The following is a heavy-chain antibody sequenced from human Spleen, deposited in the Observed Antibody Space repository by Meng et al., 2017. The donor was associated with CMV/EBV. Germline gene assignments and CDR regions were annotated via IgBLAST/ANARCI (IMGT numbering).Heavy chain of an antibody. Sequence: GYTFSNYGFSWVRQAPGQGFEWMAWISPYNGNTRYAETFRDRVTLTTDTSTSTAYMEVKSLRSDDTAVYYCARDTPRVAVAGGPDYWGQGTPVTVSS. D-gene: IGHD6-19*01. J-gene: IGHJ4*02. V-gene: IGHV1-18*04. CDR3: ARDTPRVAVAGGPDY. CDR1: GYTFSNYG. CDR2: ISPYNGNT.